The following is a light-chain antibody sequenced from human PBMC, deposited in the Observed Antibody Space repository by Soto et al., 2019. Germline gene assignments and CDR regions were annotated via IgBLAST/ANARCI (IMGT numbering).Light chain of an antibody. J-gene: IGKJ2*01. CDR3: QQYGISPYT. CDR1: QSVSSSY. CDR2: GAS. Sequence: EIVLTQSPGTLSFSPGERATLSCRASQSVSSSYLAWYQQKPGQAPRLLIYGASTRAPGIPDSFSGSGSGTDFTLTVSRLEPEDFAVYYCQQYGISPYTFGEGTKLEIK. V-gene: IGKV3-20*01.